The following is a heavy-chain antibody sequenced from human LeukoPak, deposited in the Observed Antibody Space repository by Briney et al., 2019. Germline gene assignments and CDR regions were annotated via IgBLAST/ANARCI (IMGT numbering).Heavy chain of an antibody. Sequence: PGGSLRLSCAASGFTFSSHGMHWVRQAPGKGLEWVAVVWYDGTNKYYADSVRGRFTISRDNSKNTMYLQMDSLRVEDTAVYYCARRLYCSDTSCYNVIDYWGQGTLVTVSS. CDR1: GFTFSSHG. J-gene: IGHJ4*02. D-gene: IGHD2-2*02. CDR2: VWYDGTNK. V-gene: IGHV3-33*08. CDR3: ARRLYCSDTSCYNVIDY.